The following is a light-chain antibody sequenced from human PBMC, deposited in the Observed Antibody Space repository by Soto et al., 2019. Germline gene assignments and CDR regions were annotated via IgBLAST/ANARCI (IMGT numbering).Light chain of an antibody. CDR3: QQYGSSPLT. Sequence: VLTPASGTLALSPGRRATLSCRASQSVSSNYLAWYQQKPGQAPRLLIYGASRRATGIPDRFSGSGSGSDFTLTISSLEPEDFAAYNCQQYGSSPLTFGGGTKVDIK. J-gene: IGKJ4*01. V-gene: IGKV3-20*01. CDR2: GAS. CDR1: QSVSSNY.